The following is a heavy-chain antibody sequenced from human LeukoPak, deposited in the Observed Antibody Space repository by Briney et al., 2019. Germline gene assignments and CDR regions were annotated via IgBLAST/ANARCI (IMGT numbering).Heavy chain of an antibody. CDR2: ISGSGGDA. Sequence: PGGSLRLSCAASGFTFYNYAMSWVRQAPGKGLEWVSGISGSGGDAYYADSVKGRFNISRDSSKNTLYLQMNRLRADDTAVYFCAIFPIVTVPGAMQDLDFWGQGTLVTVSS. CDR1: GFTFYNYA. J-gene: IGHJ4*02. CDR3: AIFPIVTVPGAMQDLDF. D-gene: IGHD3-9*01. V-gene: IGHV3-23*01.